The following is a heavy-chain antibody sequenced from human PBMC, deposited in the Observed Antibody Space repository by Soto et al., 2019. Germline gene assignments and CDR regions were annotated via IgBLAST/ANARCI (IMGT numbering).Heavy chain of an antibody. Sequence: QVQLQESGPGLVKPSQTLSLTCTVSGGSINSGTYHWSWIRQHPGKGLEWIGYIYYSGSTFYNPSLKSRLTISVDTSKNQFSLRLSYVTAADTAVYYCAREMNYYDTSGDSYFDSWGQGTLVTVSS. J-gene: IGHJ4*02. CDR2: IYYSGST. CDR1: GGSINSGTYH. CDR3: AREMNYYDTSGDSYFDS. V-gene: IGHV4-31*03. D-gene: IGHD3-22*01.